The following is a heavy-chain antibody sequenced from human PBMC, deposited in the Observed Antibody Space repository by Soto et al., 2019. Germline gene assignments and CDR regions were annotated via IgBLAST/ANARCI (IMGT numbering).Heavy chain of an antibody. CDR1: GGTFSSYA. D-gene: IGHD3-16*01. CDR3: ARDGLINVDPPNYYYYGMDV. CDR2: IIPIFGTA. V-gene: IGHV1-69*12. Sequence: QVQLVQSGAEVKKPGSSVKVSCKASGGTFSSYAISWVRQAPGQGLEWMGGIIPIFGTANYAQKFQGRVTITADESTSTAYMELSSLRSEDTAVYYCARDGLINVDPPNYYYYGMDVWGQGTTVTVSS. J-gene: IGHJ6*02.